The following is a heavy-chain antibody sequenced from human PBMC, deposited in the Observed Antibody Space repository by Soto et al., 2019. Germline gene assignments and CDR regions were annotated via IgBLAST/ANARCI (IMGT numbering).Heavy chain of an antibody. D-gene: IGHD1-26*01. CDR3: GRDQVVGATRFDY. Sequence: SLNLSCKTSGGAISIYAVSCVRQAPGQGLEWMGGIIPIFGTANYAQKFQGRVTITADESTSTAYMELSSLRSEDTAVYYCGRDQVVGATRFDYWGQGTLVTVSS. V-gene: IGHV1-69*13. J-gene: IGHJ4*02. CDR1: GGAISIYA. CDR2: IIPIFGTA.